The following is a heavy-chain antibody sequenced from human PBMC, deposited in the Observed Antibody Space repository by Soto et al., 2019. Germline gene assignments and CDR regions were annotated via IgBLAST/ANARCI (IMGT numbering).Heavy chain of an antibody. D-gene: IGHD6-19*01. J-gene: IGHJ4*02. CDR2: ISWDESSK. CDR3: ARSIAVSGTPDFDY. CDR1: GFTFSSYT. V-gene: IGHV3-30-3*01. Sequence: QVQLVDSGGGVVQPGRSLRLSCAASGFTFSSYTMHWVRQAPGKGLQWVALISWDESSKYYADSVKGRCTISRDNSKNTLYLQMNSLEPEDTAVYYCARSIAVSGTPDFDYWGRGTLVSVSS.